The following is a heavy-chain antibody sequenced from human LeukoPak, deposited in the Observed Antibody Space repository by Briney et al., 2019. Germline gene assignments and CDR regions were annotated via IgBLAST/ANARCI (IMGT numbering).Heavy chain of an antibody. D-gene: IGHD6-13*01. Sequence: SETLSLTCAVSGYSISSGYYWGWIRQPPGKGLEWIGSIYHSGSTYYNPSLKSRATISVDTSKNQFSLKLSSVTAADTAVYYCARGSNYYFDYWGQGTLVTVSS. J-gene: IGHJ4*02. CDR3: ARGSNYYFDY. CDR1: GYSISSGYY. CDR2: IYHSGST. V-gene: IGHV4-38-2*01.